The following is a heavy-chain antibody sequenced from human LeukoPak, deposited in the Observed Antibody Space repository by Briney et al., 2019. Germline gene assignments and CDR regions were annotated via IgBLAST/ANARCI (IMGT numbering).Heavy chain of an antibody. CDR2: IYYSGST. D-gene: IGHD2-15*01. J-gene: IGHJ4*01. V-gene: IGHV4-39*07. CDR3: VRSEVETSGRDY. CDR1: GGSISSSSYY. Sequence: SETLSLTCTVSGGSISSSSYYWGWIRQPPGKGLEWIGSIYYSGSTYYNPSLKSRVTISVDTSKNQFSLKVSSVTAADTAVYYCVRSEVETSGRDYWGHGTLVTVSS.